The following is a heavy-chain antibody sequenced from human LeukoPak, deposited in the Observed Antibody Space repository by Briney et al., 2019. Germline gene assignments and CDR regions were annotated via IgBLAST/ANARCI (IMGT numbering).Heavy chain of an antibody. D-gene: IGHD3-22*01. CDR2: INPNSGGT. Sequence: ASVNVSCKASGYTFTGYCMHWVRQAPGQGLEWMGWINPNSGGTNYAQKFQGRVTMTRDTSISTAYMELSRLRSDDTAVYYCASYYDSSGYLSDFDLWGRGTLVTVSS. J-gene: IGHJ2*01. V-gene: IGHV1-2*02. CDR1: GYTFTGYC. CDR3: ASYYDSSGYLSDFDL.